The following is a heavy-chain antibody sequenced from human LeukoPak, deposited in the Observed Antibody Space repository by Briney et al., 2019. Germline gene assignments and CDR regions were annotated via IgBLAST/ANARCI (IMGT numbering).Heavy chain of an antibody. Sequence: SETLSLTCAVFGGSFSGYYWSWIRQTPGKGLEWIGEISHSGSTNYNPSLKSRVTMSVDTSKNQFSLKLSSVTAADTAVYYCARAGSIAATPWDYWGQGTLVTVSS. J-gene: IGHJ4*02. V-gene: IGHV4-34*10. D-gene: IGHD6-6*01. CDR3: ARAGSIAATPWDY. CDR1: GGSFSGYY. CDR2: ISHSGST.